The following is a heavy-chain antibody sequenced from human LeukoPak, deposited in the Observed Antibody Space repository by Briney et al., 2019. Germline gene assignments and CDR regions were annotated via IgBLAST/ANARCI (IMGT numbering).Heavy chain of an antibody. Sequence: GASVKVSCKASGYTFTSYGIHWVRQAPGQGLEWMGWISAHNGNTNLAQRFQGRVTMTRNTSISTAYMELNSLRSEDTAVYYCARGLPAAAGTSDAFDIWGQGTMVTVSS. J-gene: IGHJ3*02. CDR1: GYTFTSYG. D-gene: IGHD6-13*01. CDR3: ARGLPAAAGTSDAFDI. CDR2: ISAHNGNT. V-gene: IGHV1-8*02.